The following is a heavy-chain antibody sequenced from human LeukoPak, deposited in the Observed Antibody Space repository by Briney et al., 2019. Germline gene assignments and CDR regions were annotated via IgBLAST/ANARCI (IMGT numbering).Heavy chain of an antibody. J-gene: IGHJ4*02. V-gene: IGHV3-21*06. CDR1: GFTFSRYS. D-gene: IGHD3-16*01. Sequence: GGSLRLSCAASGFTFSRYSMNWVRQAPGKGLDWVSGTSASSSCIFYADSVKGRFTISRDNAKNSVDLQMNSLRVEDSAVYYCARGGDPVDYWGQGTLVTVSS. CDR2: TSASSSCI. CDR3: ARGGDPVDY.